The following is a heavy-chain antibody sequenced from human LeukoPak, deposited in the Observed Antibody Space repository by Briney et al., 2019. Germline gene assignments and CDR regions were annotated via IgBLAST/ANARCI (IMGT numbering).Heavy chain of an antibody. V-gene: IGHV3-53*01. D-gene: IGHD2-15*01. J-gene: IGHJ4*02. Sequence: GGCLTLSCSASGFTVSSNYMRWVRQAPGKGLEWVSVIYSGGSTYYADSVKGRFTISRDNSKNTLYLQMNSLRAEDTAVYYCARGYCSGGSCYLPFDYWGQGTLVTVSS. CDR2: IYSGGST. CDR3: ARGYCSGGSCYLPFDY. CDR1: GFTVSSNY.